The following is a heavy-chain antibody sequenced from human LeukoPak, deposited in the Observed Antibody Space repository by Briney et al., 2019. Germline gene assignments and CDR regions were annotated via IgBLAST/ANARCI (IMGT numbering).Heavy chain of an antibody. D-gene: IGHD2-2*01. CDR1: GGSFSGYY. V-gene: IGHV4-34*01. J-gene: IGHJ5*02. CDR2: INHSGST. CDR3: ARTVVVPAARWFDP. Sequence: SETLSLTCAVYGGSFSGYYWSWIRQPPGKGLEWIGEINHSGSTNSNPSLKSRVTISVDTSKNQFSLKLSSVTAADTAVYYCARTVVVPAARWFDPWGQGTLVTVSS.